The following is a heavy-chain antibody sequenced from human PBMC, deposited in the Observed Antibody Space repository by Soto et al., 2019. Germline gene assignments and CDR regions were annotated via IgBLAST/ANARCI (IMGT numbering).Heavy chain of an antibody. J-gene: IGHJ6*03. V-gene: IGHV3-23*01. CDR3: VKFRGRAYHYYYMDV. Sequence: DVQLLESGGGLAQRGGSLRLSCAASGFSFSTYGMTWVRQAPGKGLEWVSYGGSGGSTYYADSVKGRFTSSRDNSKNTLYLQMNSLRAEDTAVYYCVKFRGRAYHYYYMDVWGNGTTVTVSS. CDR2: YGGSGGST. D-gene: IGHD3-16*01. CDR1: GFSFSTYG.